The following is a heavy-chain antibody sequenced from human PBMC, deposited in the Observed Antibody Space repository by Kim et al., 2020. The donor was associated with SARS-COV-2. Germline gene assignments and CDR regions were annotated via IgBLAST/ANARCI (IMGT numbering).Heavy chain of an antibody. D-gene: IGHD1-7*01. V-gene: IGHV3-23*01. J-gene: IGHJ4*02. CDR1: GFTFSNYA. CDR3: AKTDCGTTDCKLLPS. Sequence: GGSLRLSCVASGFTFSNYAMHWVRQAPGKGLEWVSILSGSGGRSYYADSVKGRFTIARDSSKNTLYLQMNNLRAEDTAVYYCAKTDCGTTDCKLLPSWGQGTLVTVSS. CDR2: LSGSGGRS.